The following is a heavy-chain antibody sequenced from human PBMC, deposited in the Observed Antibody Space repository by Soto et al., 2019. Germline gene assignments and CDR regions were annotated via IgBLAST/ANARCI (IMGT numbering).Heavy chain of an antibody. J-gene: IGHJ6*03. CDR2: IIPILGIA. D-gene: IGHD1-1*01. CDR1: GGTFSSYT. CDR3: ARDRGNWKEGRYYYYYMDV. V-gene: IGHV1-69*04. Sequence: GASVKVSSKASGGTFSSYTISWVRQAPGQGLEWMGRIIPILGIANYAQKFQGRVTITADKSTSTAYMELSSLRSEDTAVYYCARDRGNWKEGRYYYYYMDVWGKGTTVTVSS.